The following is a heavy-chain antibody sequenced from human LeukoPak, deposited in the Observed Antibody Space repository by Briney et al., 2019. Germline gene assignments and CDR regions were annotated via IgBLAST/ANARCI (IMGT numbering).Heavy chain of an antibody. V-gene: IGHV1-2*04. CDR3: ARSSVAGTYYFDY. Sequence: GASVKVSCKASGYTFTGYYMHWVRQAPGQGLEWMGWINPNSGGTNYAQKFQGWVTMTRDTSISTAYMELSRLRSDDTAVYYCARSSVAGTYYFDYWGLGTLVTVSS. J-gene: IGHJ4*02. CDR2: INPNSGGT. CDR1: GYTFTGYY. D-gene: IGHD6-19*01.